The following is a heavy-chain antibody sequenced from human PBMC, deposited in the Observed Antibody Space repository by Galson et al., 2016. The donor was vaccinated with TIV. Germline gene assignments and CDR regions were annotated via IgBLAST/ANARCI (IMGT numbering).Heavy chain of an antibody. CDR2: IIESGRTI. CDR3: ARGRGYCTTNSFYMDY. V-gene: IGHV3-48*03. J-gene: IGHJ4*02. CDR1: GFSFSSYE. Sequence: SLRLSCAATGFSFSSYEMNWVRQAPGKGLEWVSYIIESGRTIYYADSVKGRFTISRHNAKNSLYLQMKSLRPEDTAVYYCARGRGYCTTNSFYMDYWGQGTLVTVAS. D-gene: IGHD2-2*02.